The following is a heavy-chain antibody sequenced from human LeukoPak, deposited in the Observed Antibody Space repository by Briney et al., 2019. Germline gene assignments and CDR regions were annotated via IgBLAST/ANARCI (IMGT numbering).Heavy chain of an antibody. V-gene: IGHV4-59*11. J-gene: IGHJ3*02. Sequence: SETLSLTCAVSDDSFSRHYWTWIRHPPGKGLEWIGYISYVGRTNYNPSLKSRVTISIDTYKNQFSLKLTSVTAADTAVYYCARDLVTVTKGFDIWGQGTMVSVSS. CDR1: DDSFSRHY. CDR3: ARDLVTVTKGFDI. CDR2: ISYVGRT. D-gene: IGHD4-17*01.